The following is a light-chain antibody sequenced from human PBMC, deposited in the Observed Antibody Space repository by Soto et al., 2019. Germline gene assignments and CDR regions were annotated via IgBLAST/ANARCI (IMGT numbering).Light chain of an antibody. CDR1: SSDVGSYNY. CDR2: EVS. V-gene: IGLV2-14*01. CDR3: SSYTSIRPRV. Sequence: QSALTQPASVSGSPGQSITISCTGTSSDVGSYNYVSWYQQHPGKAPKLMIYEVSNRPSGVSNLFSGSKYGNTASLTISGLQAEEEANYYCSSYTSIRPRVLGGGTQRTVL. J-gene: IGLJ7*01.